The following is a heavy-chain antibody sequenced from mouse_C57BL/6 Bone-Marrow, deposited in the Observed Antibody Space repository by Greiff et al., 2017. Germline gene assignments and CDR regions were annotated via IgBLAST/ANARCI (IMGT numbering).Heavy chain of an antibody. D-gene: IGHD1-1*01. CDR1: GYAFSSFW. J-gene: IGHJ2*01. Sequence: VKLMESGPELVKPGAAVKISCKASGYAFSSFWMNWVKQRPGKGLEWIGRIYPGDGDTNYNGKFKGKATLTADKSSSTDYMQLSSLTSEDSAVYFCARRDYGSDFDYWGQGTTLTVSS. CDR2: IYPGDGDT. V-gene: IGHV1-82*01. CDR3: ARRDYGSDFDY.